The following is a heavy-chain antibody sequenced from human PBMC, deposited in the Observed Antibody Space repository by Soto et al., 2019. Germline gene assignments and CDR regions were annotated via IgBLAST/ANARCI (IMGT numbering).Heavy chain of an antibody. CDR2: INHRGST. CDR3: ARGSRVKIPAASGRDYYYQGLDV. D-gene: IGHD6-25*01. V-gene: IGHV4-34*01. CDR1: GGSFSGYY. Sequence: QVQLQQWGAGLLKPSETLSLTCAVYGGSFSGYYWSWIRQPPGKGLEWIGEINHRGSTNYNPSLKGRVTISVDTSKNQFSLKLTSVTAADTAVYYCARGSRVKIPAASGRDYYYQGLDVWGQGTAVTVSS. J-gene: IGHJ6*02.